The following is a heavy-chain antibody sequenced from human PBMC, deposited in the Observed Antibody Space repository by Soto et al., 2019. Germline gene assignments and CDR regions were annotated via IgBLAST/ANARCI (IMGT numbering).Heavy chain of an antibody. Sequence: GGSLRLSCAASGFTFSSYWMSWVRQAPGKGLEWVANIKQDGSEKYYVDSGKGRFTITRDNAKNSLYLQMNSLRAEDTAVYYCARGPGGDSSSYYFDYWGQGTLVTVSS. CDR3: ARGPGGDSSSYYFDY. CDR2: IKQDGSEK. V-gene: IGHV3-7*01. CDR1: GFTFSSYW. J-gene: IGHJ4*02. D-gene: IGHD6-6*01.